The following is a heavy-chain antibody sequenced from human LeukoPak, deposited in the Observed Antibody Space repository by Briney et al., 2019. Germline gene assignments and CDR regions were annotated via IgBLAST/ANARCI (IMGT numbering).Heavy chain of an antibody. CDR3: ARVPRYCSSTSCSYFDY. CDR1: GYTFTGYY. Sequence: GASVKVSCKASGYTFTGYYMHWVRQAPGQGLEWMGWINPNSGGTNYAQKFQGRVTMTRDTSISTAYMELSRLRSDDTAVYYCARVPRYCSSTSCSYFDYWGQGTLVTVSS. V-gene: IGHV1-2*02. J-gene: IGHJ4*02. D-gene: IGHD2-2*01. CDR2: INPNSGGT.